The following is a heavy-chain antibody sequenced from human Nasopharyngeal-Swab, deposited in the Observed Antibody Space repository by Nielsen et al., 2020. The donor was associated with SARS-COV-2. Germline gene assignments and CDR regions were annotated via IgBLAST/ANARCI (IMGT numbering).Heavy chain of an antibody. V-gene: IGHV4-39*01. CDR1: GGSISSSSYF. CDR3: AGASSSMGGGFDY. Sequence: SETLSLTCNVSGGSISSSSYFWGWIRQPPGKGLEWIGNIYYSGSTYYNPSLTSRVAMSIDTSKNQFSLKLSSVTAADTAVYYCAGASSSMGGGFDYWGQGTLVAVSS. D-gene: IGHD3-16*01. CDR2: IYYSGST. J-gene: IGHJ4*02.